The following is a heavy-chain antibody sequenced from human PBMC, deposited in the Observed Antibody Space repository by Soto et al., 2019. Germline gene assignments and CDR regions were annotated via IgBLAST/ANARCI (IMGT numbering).Heavy chain of an antibody. CDR1: GGSFSGYY. Sequence: SETLSLTCAVYGGSFSGYYWSWIRQPPGKGLEWIGEINHSGSTNYNPSLKSRVTISVDTSKNQFSLKLSSVTAADTAVYYCARGRVPAAIPYYYYYGMDVWGQGTTVTVSS. CDR2: INHSGST. D-gene: IGHD2-2*01. J-gene: IGHJ6*02. CDR3: ARGRVPAAIPYYYYYGMDV. V-gene: IGHV4-34*01.